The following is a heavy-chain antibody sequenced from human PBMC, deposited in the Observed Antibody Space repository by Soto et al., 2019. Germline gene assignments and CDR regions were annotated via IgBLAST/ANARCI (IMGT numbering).Heavy chain of an antibody. CDR3: ATTNAEYRRYYYYYMDV. CDR2: INPSGGST. D-gene: IGHD6-6*01. J-gene: IGHJ6*03. V-gene: IGHV1-46*03. Sequence: ASVKVSCKASGYTFTSYYMHWVRQAPGQGLEWMGIINPSGGSTSYAQKFQGRVTMTRDTSTSTVYMELSSLRSEDTAVYYCATTNAEYRRYYYYYMDVLGKGTTVTVSS. CDR1: GYTFTSYY.